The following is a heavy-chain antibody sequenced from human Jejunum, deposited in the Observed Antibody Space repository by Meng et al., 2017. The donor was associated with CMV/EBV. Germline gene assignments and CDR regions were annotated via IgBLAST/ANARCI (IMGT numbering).Heavy chain of an antibody. Sequence: SCTASDVSVSRNNMTWVRQAPGKGLEWVSAIYSGNTTYYADSVKGRFTISRDNSKNTLYLQMNSLRAEDTAVYYCAKKYSGSFDYWGQGTLVTVSS. J-gene: IGHJ4*02. D-gene: IGHD1-26*01. V-gene: IGHV3-53*01. CDR1: DVSVSRNN. CDR3: AKKYSGSFDY. CDR2: IYSGNTT.